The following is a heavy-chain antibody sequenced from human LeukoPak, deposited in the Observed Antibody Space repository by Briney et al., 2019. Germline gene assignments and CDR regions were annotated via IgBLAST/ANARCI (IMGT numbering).Heavy chain of an antibody. CDR3: ATTSSSDACDI. D-gene: IGHD6-13*01. Sequence: PGGSLRLSRAASGFTVSSNYMSWVRQAPGKGLEWVSLFYSGGTTYYADSVKGRFTISRDDSKNTLYLQMNSLRAEDTAVYYCATTSSSDACDIWGQGTMVTVSS. CDR1: GFTVSSNY. V-gene: IGHV3-53*01. J-gene: IGHJ3*02. CDR2: FYSGGTT.